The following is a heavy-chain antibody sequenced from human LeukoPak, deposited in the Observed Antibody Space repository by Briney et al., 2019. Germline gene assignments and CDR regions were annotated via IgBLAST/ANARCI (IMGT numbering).Heavy chain of an antibody. CDR1: GYTFPSYY. V-gene: IGHV1-46*01. Sequence: AAVKVSCKASGYTFPSYYRHWVRPAPGQGLEWMGIINHRGGSSSYPQKFQGRVTMTRDTYTSTVYMELRSMSSEDTAVYDCARGGRERYSSGWTDAFDIWGQGTMVTVSS. CDR3: ARGGRERYSSGWTDAFDI. J-gene: IGHJ3*02. CDR2: INHRGGSS. D-gene: IGHD6-19*01.